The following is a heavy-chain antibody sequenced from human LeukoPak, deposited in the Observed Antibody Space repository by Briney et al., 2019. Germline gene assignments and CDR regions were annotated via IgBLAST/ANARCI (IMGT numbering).Heavy chain of an antibody. V-gene: IGHV4-31*03. D-gene: IGHD6-13*01. CDR1: GGSISSGGYY. J-gene: IGHJ4*02. CDR2: IYYSGST. CDR3: AGESPFRAAAIDY. Sequence: SETLSLTCTVSGGSISSGGYYWSWIRQHPGKGLEWIGYIYYSGSTYYNPSLKSRVTISVDTSKNQFSLKLSSVTAADTAVYYCAGESPFRAAAIDYWGQGTLVTVSS.